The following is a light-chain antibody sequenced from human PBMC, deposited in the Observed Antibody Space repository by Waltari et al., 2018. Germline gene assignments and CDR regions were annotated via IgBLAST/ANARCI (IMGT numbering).Light chain of an antibody. CDR2: EDT. V-gene: IGLV1-51*01. J-gene: IGLJ2*01. CDR1: SFNVGRNY. Sequence: QSVLTQPPSVSAAPGQRVTISCSGNSFNVGRNYVSWYQQVPGAAPKLCIHEDTMRPSGIPKRFSGSKYDTSATLAITGLQTGDEAEYYCAVWDSKLGAVLFGGGTKVTVL. CDR3: AVWDSKLGAVL.